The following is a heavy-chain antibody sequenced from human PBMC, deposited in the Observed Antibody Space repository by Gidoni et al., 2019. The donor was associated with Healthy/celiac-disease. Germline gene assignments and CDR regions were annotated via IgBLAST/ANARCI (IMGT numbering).Heavy chain of an antibody. V-gene: IGHV3-48*01. CDR2: SSSSSRTI. CDR3: ARVQQLVRGGERAINYYYYGMDV. CDR1: GFTFSSYS. D-gene: IGHD6-13*01. J-gene: IGHJ6*02. Sequence: EVQLVASGGGLVQPGGSLRLSCAASGFTFSSYSMNWVRQAPGKGLGGVSDSSSSSRTIYYADSVKGRFTISRDNAKNSLYLQMNSLRAEDTAVYYCARVQQLVRGGERAINYYYYGMDVWGQGTTVTVSS.